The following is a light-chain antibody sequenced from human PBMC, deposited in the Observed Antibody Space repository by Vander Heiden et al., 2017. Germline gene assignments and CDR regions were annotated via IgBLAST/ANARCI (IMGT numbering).Light chain of an antibody. CDR1: QSISSY. Sequence: DIQMTQSPSSLSASVGDRVTITCRASQSISSYLNWYQQKPGKAPKLLIYAASSFLSGVPSTFSGSGSGTDFSLSIIRLQPEDFATSYCRQREGTPRSFGQGTRLEIK. J-gene: IGKJ5*01. V-gene: IGKV1-39*01. CDR2: AAS. CDR3: RQREGTPRS.